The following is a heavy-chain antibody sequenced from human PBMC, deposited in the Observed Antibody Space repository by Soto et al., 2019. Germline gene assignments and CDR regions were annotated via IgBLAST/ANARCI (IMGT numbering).Heavy chain of an antibody. CDR2: IYTSGST. CDR3: ATTAARLLWFDP. V-gene: IGHV4-4*07. Sequence: SETLSLTCTVSGGSISSYYWSWIRQPAGKGLEWIGRIYTSGSTNYNPSLKSRVTMSVDTSKNQFSLKLSSVTAEDTAVYYCATTAARLLWFDPWGQGTLVTVSS. J-gene: IGHJ5*02. D-gene: IGHD6-6*01. CDR1: GGSISSYY.